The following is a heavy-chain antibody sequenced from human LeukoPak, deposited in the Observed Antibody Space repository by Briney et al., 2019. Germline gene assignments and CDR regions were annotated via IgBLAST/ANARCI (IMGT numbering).Heavy chain of an antibody. CDR3: ARMDSSGWYYFDY. J-gene: IGHJ4*02. Sequence: SETLSLTCTVSGGSISSYYWTWIRQPPGKGLEWIGYIYYSGSTNYNPSLKSRVTISVDTSKNQFSLKQSSVTAADTAVYYCARMDSSGWYYFDYWGQGTLVTVSS. V-gene: IGHV4-59*08. CDR2: IYYSGST. CDR1: GGSISSYY. D-gene: IGHD6-19*01.